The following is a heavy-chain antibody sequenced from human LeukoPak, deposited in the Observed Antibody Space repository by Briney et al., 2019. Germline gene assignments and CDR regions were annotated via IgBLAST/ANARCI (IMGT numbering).Heavy chain of an antibody. CDR2: ISAYNGNT. V-gene: IGHV1-18*01. Sequence: ASVKVSCKASGYTFTSYGISWVRQAPGQGLEWMGWISAYNGNTNYAQKLQGRVTMTTDTSTSTAYMELRSLRSDDTAVYYCARDIGHYDFWSGLDYWGQGTLVTVSS. J-gene: IGHJ4*02. CDR1: GYTFTSYG. CDR3: ARDIGHYDFWSGLDY. D-gene: IGHD3-3*01.